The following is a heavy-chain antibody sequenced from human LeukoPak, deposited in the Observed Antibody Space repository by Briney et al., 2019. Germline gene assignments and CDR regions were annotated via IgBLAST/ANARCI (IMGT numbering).Heavy chain of an antibody. CDR2: INSDGSST. D-gene: IGHD3-22*01. CDR3: ASLMGDYYDCSGHPLDY. J-gene: IGHJ4*02. CDR1: GFTFSSYW. Sequence: QSGGSLRLSCAASGFTFSSYWMHWVRPAPGRGLVWVSRINSDGSSTSYADSVKGRFTISRDNAKNTLYLQMNSLRAEDTAVYYGASLMGDYYDCSGHPLDYWGQGTLVTVSS. V-gene: IGHV3-74*01.